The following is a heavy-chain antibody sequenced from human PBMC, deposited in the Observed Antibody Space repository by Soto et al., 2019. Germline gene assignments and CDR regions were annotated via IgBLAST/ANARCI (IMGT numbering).Heavy chain of an antibody. J-gene: IGHJ6*02. CDR1: GFTFSSYA. CDR3: ARDNTAMVRWYYYYGMDV. D-gene: IGHD5-18*01. Sequence: GGSLRLSCAASGFTFSSYAMHWVRQAPGKGLEWVAVISYDGSNKYYADSVKGRFTISRDNSKNTLYLQMNSLRAEDTAVYYCARDNTAMVRWYYYYGMDVWGQGTTVTVSS. CDR2: ISYDGSNK. V-gene: IGHV3-30-3*01.